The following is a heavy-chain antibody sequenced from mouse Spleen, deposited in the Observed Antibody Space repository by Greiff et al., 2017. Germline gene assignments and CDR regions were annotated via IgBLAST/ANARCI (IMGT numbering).Heavy chain of an antibody. Sequence: EVQLQQSGPELVKPGASVKISCKASGYTFTDYNMHWVKQSHGKSLEWIGYIYPYNGGTGYNQKFKSKATLTVDNSSSTAYMELRSLTSEDSAVYYCARPYYGNYFDYWGQGTTLTVSS. D-gene: IGHD2-10*01. J-gene: IGHJ2*01. CDR1: GYTFTDYN. V-gene: IGHV1S29*02. CDR2: IYPYNGGT. CDR3: ARPYYGNYFDY.